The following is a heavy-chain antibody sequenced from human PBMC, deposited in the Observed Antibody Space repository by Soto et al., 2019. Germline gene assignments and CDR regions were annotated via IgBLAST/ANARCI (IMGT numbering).Heavy chain of an antibody. J-gene: IGHJ4*02. Sequence: QVQLGQCGAEVKKRGASVKVSCKASVYMFNSYGMRWLRQAPGQGLEWIGWISGYNGITDLAQKFQGRVTRTTEASTSSVYMELTSLRSVDTALYYCAGDETYTACCYFEHWDEGHLVTVPS. V-gene: IGHV1-18*01. CDR3: AGDETYTACCYFEH. D-gene: IGHD2-2*02. CDR2: ISGYNGIT. CDR1: VYMFNSYG.